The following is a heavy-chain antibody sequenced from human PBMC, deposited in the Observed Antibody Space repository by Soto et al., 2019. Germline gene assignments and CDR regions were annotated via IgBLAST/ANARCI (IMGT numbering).Heavy chain of an antibody. CDR1: GFTFSSYG. CDR3: ARAGGLLLDY. V-gene: IGHV3-30*03. D-gene: IGHD2-15*01. CDR2: ISYDGSNK. Sequence: QVQLVESGGGVVQPGRSLRLSCAASGFTFSSYGMHWVRQAPGKGVEWVAVISYDGSNKYYADSVKGRFTISRDNSKNTLYLQMNSLRAEDTAVYYCARAGGLLLDYWCQGNLVTVSS. J-gene: IGHJ4*02.